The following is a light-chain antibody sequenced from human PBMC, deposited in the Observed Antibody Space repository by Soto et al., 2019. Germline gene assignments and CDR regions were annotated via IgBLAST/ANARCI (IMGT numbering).Light chain of an antibody. CDR3: GTLDSSLSAGV. J-gene: IGLJ1*01. Sequence: QSVLTQPPSVSAAPGQTVTISCSGSSSNIGNNYVSWYQQLPGTAPKLLIYENNKRPSGIPDRFSGSKSGTSATLGITGLQTGDEADYYCGTLDSSLSAGVFGTGTKLTVL. V-gene: IGLV1-51*02. CDR1: SSNIGNNY. CDR2: ENN.